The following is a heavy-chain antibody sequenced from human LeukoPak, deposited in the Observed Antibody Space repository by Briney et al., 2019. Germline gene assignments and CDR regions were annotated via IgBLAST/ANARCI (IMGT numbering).Heavy chain of an antibody. Sequence: SETLSLTCTVSGGSISHNYWSSIRQPPGKGLEWIGYISSSGSTNYNPSLQSRVTMSVDTSKNQFSLNLSSVTAADTALYYCARHLRKETYSYYFDFWSQGTLVTVSS. CDR1: GGSISHNY. V-gene: IGHV4-59*08. CDR2: ISSSGST. J-gene: IGHJ4*02. CDR3: ARHLRKETYSYYFDF. D-gene: IGHD3-16*02.